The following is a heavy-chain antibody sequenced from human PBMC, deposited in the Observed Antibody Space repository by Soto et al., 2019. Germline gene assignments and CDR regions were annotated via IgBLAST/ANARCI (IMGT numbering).Heavy chain of an antibody. J-gene: IGHJ4*02. Sequence: EVQLVESGGGLVQPGGSLRLSCAASGFTFSDHYMDWVRQAPGKGPEWVGRVRNKANSYTTEYAASVKGRFTISRDDSKNSLYLQMNSLKTEDTALYYCCRTRGYSQGWDFDYWGQGTLVTVSS. CDR3: CRTRGYSQGWDFDY. D-gene: IGHD5-12*01. V-gene: IGHV3-72*01. CDR1: GFTFSDHY. CDR2: VRNKANSYTT.